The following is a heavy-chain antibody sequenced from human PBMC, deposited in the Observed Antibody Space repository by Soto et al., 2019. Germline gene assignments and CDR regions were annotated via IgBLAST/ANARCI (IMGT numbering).Heavy chain of an antibody. V-gene: IGHV3-33*01. Sequence: GGSLRLSCAGPGFTFSTHGMHWARQAPGKGLEWVAVIWYDGSNKFYSDSVKGRFTISRDNSKNSLYLQMNTLGADDTAMYYCARGVHYTGGTIDYWGQGTLVTVSS. CDR2: IWYDGSNK. D-gene: IGHD2-8*02. CDR1: GFTFSTHG. CDR3: ARGVHYTGGTIDY. J-gene: IGHJ4*02.